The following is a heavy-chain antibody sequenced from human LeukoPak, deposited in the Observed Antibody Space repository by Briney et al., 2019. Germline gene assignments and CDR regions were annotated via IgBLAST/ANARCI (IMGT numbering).Heavy chain of an antibody. CDR2: TNRDGSEK. J-gene: IGHJ3*02. CDR3: ARDSASCRGCAFDI. Sequence: GGSLRLSCAASEFTFTNFWMSWVRQAPGKGLEWAANTNRDGSEKYYVDSVKGRVTISRDNAMNFLYLQLNSLRVDDTAVYYCARDSASCRGCAFDIWGQGTVVTVSS. D-gene: IGHD2-2*01. V-gene: IGHV3-7*01. CDR1: EFTFTNFW.